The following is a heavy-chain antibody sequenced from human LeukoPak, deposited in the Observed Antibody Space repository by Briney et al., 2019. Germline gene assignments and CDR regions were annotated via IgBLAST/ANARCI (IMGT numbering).Heavy chain of an antibody. D-gene: IGHD3-10*01. CDR2: IYYSGST. CDR3: ARWGDGSGSYYDAFDI. J-gene: IGHJ3*02. Sequence: SETLSLTCTVSGGSISSYYWSWIRQPPGKGLEWIGYIYYSGSTNYNPSLKSRVTISVDTSKNQFSLKLSSVTAADTAVYYCARWGDGSGSYYDAFDIWGQGTMVTVSS. CDR1: GGSISSYY. V-gene: IGHV4-59*01.